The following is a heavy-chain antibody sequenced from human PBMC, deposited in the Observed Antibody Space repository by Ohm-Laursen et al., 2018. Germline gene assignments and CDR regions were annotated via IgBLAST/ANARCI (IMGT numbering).Heavy chain of an antibody. CDR3: ARDPNTDAFDI. CDR1: GYTFIDYY. CDR2: INPNSGVT. V-gene: IGHV1-2*02. Sequence: ASSVKVSCKASGYTFIDYYMHWVRQAPGQGLEWMGWINPNSGVTKYAQKFQGRVTMTRDTSISTAYMELSGLRADDTAVFYCARDPNTDAFDIWGQGTMVTVSS. J-gene: IGHJ3*02.